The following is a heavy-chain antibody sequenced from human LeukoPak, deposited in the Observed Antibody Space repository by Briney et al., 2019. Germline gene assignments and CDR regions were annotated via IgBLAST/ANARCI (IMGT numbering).Heavy chain of an antibody. CDR3: ARGSLRGVIMGSSPGFPYYFDY. Sequence: PGGSLRLSCVGSTFTFSDYGMHWVRQAPGKGLEWVAFIRNDGAKTYYADSAKGRFTISRDNSRNTLYLQMNSLTAEDTAVYYCARGSLRGVIMGSSPGFPYYFDYWGQGTLVTVSS. CDR2: IRNDGAKT. CDR1: TFTFSDYG. D-gene: IGHD3-10*01. J-gene: IGHJ4*02. V-gene: IGHV3-30*02.